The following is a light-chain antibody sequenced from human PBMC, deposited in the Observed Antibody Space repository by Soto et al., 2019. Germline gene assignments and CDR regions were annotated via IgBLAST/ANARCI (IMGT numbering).Light chain of an antibody. Sequence: QSALTQPASVFGSPGQSIALSCTGTSSDVGGYNYVSWYQQHPGKAPKLMIYEVSNRPSGVSNRFSGSKSGNTASLTISGLQAEDEADYYCSSYTSSTTSYVFGTGTKVTVL. CDR2: EVS. CDR3: SSYTSSTTSYV. V-gene: IGLV2-14*01. CDR1: SSDVGGYNY. J-gene: IGLJ1*01.